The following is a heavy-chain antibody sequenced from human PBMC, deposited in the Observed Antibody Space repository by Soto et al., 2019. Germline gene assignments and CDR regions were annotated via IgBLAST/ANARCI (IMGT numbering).Heavy chain of an antibody. Sequence: QVQLQESGPGLVKPSQTLSLTCTVSGGSISSGDYYWSWIRQPPGKGLEWIGYIYYSGSTYYNPSLKSRVTISVDTSKNQFSRKLSAVTVADTAVYYGARTLLGGSGGFNDYWGQGTLVTVSS. V-gene: IGHV4-30-4*01. J-gene: IGHJ4*02. CDR1: GGSISSGDYY. D-gene: IGHD2-15*01. CDR2: IYYSGST. CDR3: ARTLLGGSGGFNDY.